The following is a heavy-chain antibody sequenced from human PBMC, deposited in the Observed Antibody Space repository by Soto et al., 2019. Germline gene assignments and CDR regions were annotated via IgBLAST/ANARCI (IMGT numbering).Heavy chain of an antibody. CDR2: IYYSGST. CDR3: ARVMTTVTTGDYFDY. V-gene: IGHV4-30-4*01. CDR1: GGSISSGDYY. J-gene: IGHJ4*02. D-gene: IGHD4-17*01. Sequence: PSETLSLTCTVSGGSISSGDYYWSWIRQPPGKGLEWIGYIYYSGSTYYNPSLKGRVTISVDTSKNQFSLKLSSVTAADTAVYYCARVMTTVTTGDYFDYWGQGTLVTVSS.